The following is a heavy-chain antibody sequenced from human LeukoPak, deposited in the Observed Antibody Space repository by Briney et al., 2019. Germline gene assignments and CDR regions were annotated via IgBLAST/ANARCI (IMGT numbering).Heavy chain of an antibody. Sequence: PGRSLRLSCAVSGFTFSNYAMSWVRQAPGKGLEWVGRIKSKTDGGTTDYAAPVKGRFTISRDDSKTTLYLQMNSLKTEDTAVYYCTTRYCSGGRCGYWGQGTLVTVSS. D-gene: IGHD2-15*01. CDR1: GFTFSNYA. V-gene: IGHV3-15*01. J-gene: IGHJ4*02. CDR2: IKSKTDGGTT. CDR3: TTRYCSGGRCGY.